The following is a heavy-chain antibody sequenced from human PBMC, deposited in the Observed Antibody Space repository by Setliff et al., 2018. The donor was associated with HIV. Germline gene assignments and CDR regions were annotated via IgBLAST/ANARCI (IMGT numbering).Heavy chain of an antibody. CDR1: DDSIRSSH. Sequence: SETLSLTCSVSDDSIRSSHWNWVRQPPGKGLEWIGYINYRGNTYYNPSVKSRVTISMDTSKNQFSLRLDSVTAADTAVYYCARGLMVNDADPFDYWGQGALVTVS. V-gene: IGHV4-59*01. J-gene: IGHJ4*02. CDR3: ARGLMVNDADPFDY. D-gene: IGHD2-8*01. CDR2: INYRGNT.